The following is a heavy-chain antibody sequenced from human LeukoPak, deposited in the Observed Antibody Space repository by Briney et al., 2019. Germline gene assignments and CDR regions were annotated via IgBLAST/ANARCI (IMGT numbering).Heavy chain of an antibody. CDR2: ISTSGST. CDR3: ARGDYSNYPNYYYYMDV. V-gene: IGHV4-4*07. CDR1: GGSINNYY. Sequence: PSETLSLTCTVSGGSINNYYWSWIRQPAGKGLECIGRISTSGSTNYNPSLKSRVTMSVDTPKNQFSLKLTSVTAADTAVYYCARGDYSNYPNYYYYMDVWGKGTTVTVSS. D-gene: IGHD4-11*01. J-gene: IGHJ6*03.